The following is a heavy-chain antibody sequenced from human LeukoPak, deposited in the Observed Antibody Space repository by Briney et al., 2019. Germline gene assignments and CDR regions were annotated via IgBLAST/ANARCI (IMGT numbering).Heavy chain of an antibody. J-gene: IGHJ6*03. Sequence: GESLKISCKGSGYSFTSYWIGWVRQMPGKGLEWMGIIYPGDSDTRYSPSFQGQVTISADKSISTAYLQWSSLKASDTAMYYCARQGSGYSPTYYYYMDVWDKGTTVTISS. CDR1: GYSFTSYW. D-gene: IGHD5-18*01. CDR2: IYPGDSDT. CDR3: ARQGSGYSPTYYYYMDV. V-gene: IGHV5-51*01.